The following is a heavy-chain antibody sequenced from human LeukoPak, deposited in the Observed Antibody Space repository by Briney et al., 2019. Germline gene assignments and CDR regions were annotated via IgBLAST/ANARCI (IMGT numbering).Heavy chain of an antibody. D-gene: IGHD3-10*01. CDR2: INHSGST. Sequence: PSETLSLTCTVSGGSISSSSYYWGWIRQPPGKGLEWIGEINHSGSTNYNPSLKSRVTISVDTSKNQFSLKLSSVTAADTAVYYCAREVPHYYGSGSYYYYYYYMDVWGKGTTVTISS. J-gene: IGHJ6*03. V-gene: IGHV4-39*07. CDR3: AREVPHYYGSGSYYYYYYYMDV. CDR1: GGSISSSSYY.